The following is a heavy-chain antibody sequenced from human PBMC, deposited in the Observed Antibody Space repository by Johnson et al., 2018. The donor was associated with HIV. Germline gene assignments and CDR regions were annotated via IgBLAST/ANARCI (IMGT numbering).Heavy chain of an antibody. CDR3: ARASNSGYDQAFDI. D-gene: IGHD5-12*01. V-gene: IGHV3-15*01. Sequence: VQLVESGGGVVRPGESLRLSCAASGFTFDDYDMSWVRQAPGQGLEWVGRIKSKTDGGTTDYSAPVKDRFTISRDDSTNTLYLQMNSLRAEDTAVYYCARASNSGYDQAFDIWGQGTMVTVSS. J-gene: IGHJ3*02. CDR1: GFTFDDYD. CDR2: IKSKTDGGTT.